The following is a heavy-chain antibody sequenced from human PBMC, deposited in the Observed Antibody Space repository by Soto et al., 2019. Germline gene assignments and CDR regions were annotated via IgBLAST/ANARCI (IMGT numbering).Heavy chain of an antibody. J-gene: IGHJ4*02. CDR1: GGSISSGGYY. D-gene: IGHD2-15*01. V-gene: IGHV4-31*03. CDR3: ASSDRGYTEVDY. CDR2: IYYSGSS. Sequence: PSETLSLTCTVSGGSISSGGYYWSWIRQHPGNGLEWIGDIYYSGSSCYNPSLKSRVNISVDTSKNQFSPTLSSVPAADTAVYYYASSDRGYTEVDYWGQGTLVTAS.